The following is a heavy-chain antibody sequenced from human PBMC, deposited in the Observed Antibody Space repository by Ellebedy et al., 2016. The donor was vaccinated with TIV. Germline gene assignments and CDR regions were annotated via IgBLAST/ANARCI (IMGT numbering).Heavy chain of an antibody. CDR1: GFTFSSYS. CDR3: ERGAERGYTYGSVY. J-gene: IGHJ4*02. D-gene: IGHD5-18*01. Sequence: GESLKISCAASGFTFSSYSMNWVRQAPGKGLEWVSYISSSGPNIYYADSVKGRFTISRDNAKNSLYLQMNSLRAEDTAVYYCERGAERGYTYGSVYWGQGTLVTVSS. V-gene: IGHV3-48*04. CDR2: ISSSGPNI.